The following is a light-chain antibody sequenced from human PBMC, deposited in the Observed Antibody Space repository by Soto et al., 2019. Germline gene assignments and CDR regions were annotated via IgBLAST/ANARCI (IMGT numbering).Light chain of an antibody. J-gene: IGKJ4*01. CDR2: AAS. CDR1: QSVSSN. CDR3: QQYNNWPPLT. Sequence: EIVMTQSPGTLSVSPGEKATLSCRASQSVSSNLAWYQQKPGQGPRLLIYAASTRATGIPARFSGSGSGTEFTLTISSLQSEDFAVYCCQQYNNWPPLTFGGGTKVEIK. V-gene: IGKV3-15*01.